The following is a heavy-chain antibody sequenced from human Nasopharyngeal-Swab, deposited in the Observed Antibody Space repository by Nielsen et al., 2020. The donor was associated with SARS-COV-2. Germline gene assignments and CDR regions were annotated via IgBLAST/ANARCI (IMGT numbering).Heavy chain of an antibody. D-gene: IGHD4-17*01. V-gene: IGHV3-7*01. CDR1: GFTFSSYW. CDR3: VRDVIATVTTPPDY. CDR2: IKHDGGEK. Sequence: GESLKISCAASGFTFSSYWMSWVRQAPGKGLEWVAKIKHDGGEKNYVDSVKGRFTISRDNAKNSLYLQMNTLRAEDTAVYYCVRDVIATVTTPPDYWGQGTLVTVSS. J-gene: IGHJ4*02.